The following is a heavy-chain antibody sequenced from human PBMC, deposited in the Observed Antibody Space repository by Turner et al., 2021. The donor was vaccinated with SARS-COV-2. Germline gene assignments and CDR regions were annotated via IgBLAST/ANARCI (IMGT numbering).Heavy chain of an antibody. D-gene: IGHD3-3*01. Sequence: QVQLQQWGAGLLKPSETLSLNCAVYGGSFSGYYWSWIRQPPGKGLEWIGEINQSGSTNYNPSLKSRVTISVDTSKNQFSLKLSSVTAADTAVYYCATSGMDFWYGYKGFDYWGQGTLVTVSS. CDR1: GGSFSGYY. V-gene: IGHV4-34*01. J-gene: IGHJ4*02. CDR3: ATSGMDFWYGYKGFDY. CDR2: INQSGST.